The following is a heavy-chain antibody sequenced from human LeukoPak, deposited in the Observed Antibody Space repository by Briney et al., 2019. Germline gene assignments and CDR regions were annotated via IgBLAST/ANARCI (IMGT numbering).Heavy chain of an antibody. CDR2: ITNGGGGRT. CDR3: AKRKGAEVGSWYFDL. V-gene: IGHV3-23*01. CDR1: GFTFYSYA. D-gene: IGHD6-13*01. J-gene: IGHJ2*01. Sequence: GGSLRLSCAASGFTFYSYAMTWVRQAPGKGLECVSTITNGGGGRTYYADSVKGRFTISRDNSRNTLYLQMNSLRAEDTAVYYCAKRKGAEVGSWYFDLWGRGTLVTVSS.